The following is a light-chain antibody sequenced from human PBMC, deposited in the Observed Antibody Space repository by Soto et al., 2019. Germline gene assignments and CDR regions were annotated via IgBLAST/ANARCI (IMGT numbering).Light chain of an antibody. V-gene: IGLV3-1*01. CDR2: QNS. CDR3: QAWDSSTVV. CDR1: KLGDKY. Sequence: SYELTQPPSVSVSPGQSASITCSGDKLGDKYPCWYQQKQGQSPMLVIYQNSKRPSGTPARFSGSNSGNTATLTISGTQAMDEADYYCQAWDSSTVVFGGGTKLTVL. J-gene: IGLJ2*01.